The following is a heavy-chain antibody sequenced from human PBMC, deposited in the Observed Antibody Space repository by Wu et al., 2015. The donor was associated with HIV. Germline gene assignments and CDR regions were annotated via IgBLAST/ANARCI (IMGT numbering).Heavy chain of an antibody. Sequence: LVQSGDVVKKPGASVKVSCTASGFIFSGYGISWVRQAPGQSLEWLGWVSADNINRNLGPKFQGRVTLTSDTSATTVYLELRSLRSDDTGVYYCVRDANWDSENFDLWGQGQRSSSPQ. CDR3: VRDANWDSENFDL. D-gene: IGHD1-14*01. CDR2: VSADNINR. J-gene: IGHJ3*01. V-gene: IGHV1-18*04. CDR1: GFIFSGYG.